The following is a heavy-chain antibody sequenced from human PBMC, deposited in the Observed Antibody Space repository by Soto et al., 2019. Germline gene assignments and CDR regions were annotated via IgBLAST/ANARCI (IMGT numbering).Heavy chain of an antibody. CDR3: AKGSRMWTPDY. CDR2: ISTGNGNT. V-gene: IGHV1-3*04. CDR1: GYTFTDYA. J-gene: IGHJ4*02. Sequence: ASVKVSCKASGYTFTDYAMHWVRQAPGQRLEWMGWISTGNGNTKYSQKFQGRVTITRDTSATTAYMELSSLRSEDTAVYYCAKGSRMWTPDYWGQGTLVTLL. D-gene: IGHD2-21*01.